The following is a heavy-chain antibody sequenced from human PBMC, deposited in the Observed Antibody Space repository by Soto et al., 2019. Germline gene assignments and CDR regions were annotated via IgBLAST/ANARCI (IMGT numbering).Heavy chain of an antibody. J-gene: IGHJ3*02. CDR1: GGSISSSSYY. CDR2: IYYSGNT. CDR3: ARHDSSSAYWDAKNAFDI. Sequence: QLQLQESGPGLVKPSETLSLTCTVSGGSISSSSYYWGWIRQPPGKGLEWIGSIYYSGNTYYNPSLKSRVTISVDTSKNQFSLKLSSVTAADTAVYYCARHDSSSAYWDAKNAFDIWGQGTMVTVSS. D-gene: IGHD6-13*01. V-gene: IGHV4-39*01.